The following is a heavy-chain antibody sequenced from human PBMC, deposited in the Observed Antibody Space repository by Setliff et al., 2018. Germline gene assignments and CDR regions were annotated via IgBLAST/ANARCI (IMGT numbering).Heavy chain of an antibody. Sequence: PGGSLRLSCAASGFSFRSYAMHWVRQAPVKGLDWVATLSDDGSNEFYADSVKGRFTISRDNAKNSLYLQMNSLRPEDTAVYFCAKELIEVLMTGLEFWGQGTMVTVSS. J-gene: IGHJ4*02. CDR1: GFSFRSYA. V-gene: IGHV3-30-3*01. CDR2: LSDDGSNE. D-gene: IGHD3-22*01. CDR3: AKELIEVLMTGLEF.